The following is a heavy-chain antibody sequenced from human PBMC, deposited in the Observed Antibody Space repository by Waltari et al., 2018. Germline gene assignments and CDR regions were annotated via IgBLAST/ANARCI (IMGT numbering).Heavy chain of an antibody. Sequence: EVQLVESGGGLVKPGGSLRLSCAASGFTFRNAWMSWVRQAPGKGLEWVGRIKSKTDGGTTDYAAPVKGRFTISRDDSKNTLYLQMNSLKTEDTAVYNCAAAAHYYGMDVWGQGTTVTVS. CDR1: GFTFRNAW. D-gene: IGHD6-25*01. CDR3: AAAAHYYGMDV. V-gene: IGHV3-15*01. J-gene: IGHJ6*02. CDR2: IKSKTDGGTT.